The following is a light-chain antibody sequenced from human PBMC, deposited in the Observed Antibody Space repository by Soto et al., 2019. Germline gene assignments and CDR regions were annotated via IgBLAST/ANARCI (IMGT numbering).Light chain of an antibody. V-gene: IGKV3-11*01. CDR1: QSVSSY. J-gene: IGKJ4*01. CDR3: QQRSNWLT. Sequence: EIVLTQSPAALGFSPLEGAALSCMASQSVSSYLAWYQQKPGQAPRLLIYDASNRATGIPARFSGSGSGTDFTLTISSLEPEDFAVYYCQQRSNWLTFGGGTKVDIK. CDR2: DAS.